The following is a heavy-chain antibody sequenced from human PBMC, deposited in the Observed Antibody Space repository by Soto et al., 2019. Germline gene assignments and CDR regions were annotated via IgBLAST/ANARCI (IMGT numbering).Heavy chain of an antibody. CDR2: ISYGGIT. J-gene: IGHJ4*02. Sequence: SETLSLTCTVSGGSINNYLWTWIRQPPGTGLEWIGYISYGGITTYNPSLKSRVTMSVDTSKNQFSLRLSSVTAADTAVYYCARVPDYWGQGTLVTVSS. V-gene: IGHV4-59*12. CDR3: ARVPDY. CDR1: GGSINNYL.